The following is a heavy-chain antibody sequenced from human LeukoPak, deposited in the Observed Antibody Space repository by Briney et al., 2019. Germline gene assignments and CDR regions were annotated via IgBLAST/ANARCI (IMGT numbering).Heavy chain of an antibody. V-gene: IGHV4-59*01. CDR1: GGSISSYY. D-gene: IGHD3-3*01. CDR2: IYYSGST. J-gene: IGHJ6*04. Sequence: SETLSLTCTVSGGSISSYYWSWIRQPPGKGLEWIEYIYYSGSTNYNPSLKSRVTISVDTSKNQFSLKLSSVTAADTAVYYCASGTPPEYYDFWSGYGDVWGKGITVTVSS. CDR3: ASGTPPEYYDFWSGYGDV.